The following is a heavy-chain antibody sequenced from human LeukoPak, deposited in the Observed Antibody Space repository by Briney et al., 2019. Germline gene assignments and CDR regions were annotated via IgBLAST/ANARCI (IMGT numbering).Heavy chain of an antibody. J-gene: IGHJ4*02. D-gene: IGHD3-16*02. V-gene: IGHV3-73*01. CDR3: TSRSSTFGGVIDLDY. CDR2: IRKKGKSYAT. Sequence: GGPLRLSCAASGFTFSGSTIHWVRQTSGKGLEWVGRIRKKGKSYATAYAASVKCRFTISRDDSKNTAYLQMNSLKTEDTAVYYCTSRSSTFGGVIDLDYWGQGTLVTVSS. CDR1: GFTFSGST.